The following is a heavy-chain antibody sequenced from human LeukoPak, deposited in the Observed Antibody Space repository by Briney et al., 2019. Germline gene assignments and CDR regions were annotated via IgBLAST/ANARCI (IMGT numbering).Heavy chain of an antibody. V-gene: IGHV1-69*06. CDR1: GGTFSSYA. J-gene: IGHJ4*02. D-gene: IGHD1-26*01. Sequence: GASVKVSCKASGGTFSSYAISWVRQAPGQGLGWMGGIIPIFGTANYAQKFQGRVTITADKSTSTAYMELSSLRSEDTAVYYCARDLEGIVGARRDYWGQGTLVTVSS. CDR2: IIPIFGTA. CDR3: ARDLEGIVGARRDY.